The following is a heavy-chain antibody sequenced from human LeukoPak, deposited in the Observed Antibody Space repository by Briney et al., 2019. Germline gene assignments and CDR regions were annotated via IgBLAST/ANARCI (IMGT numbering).Heavy chain of an antibody. V-gene: IGHV1-18*01. Sequence: ASVKVSCMTSGYTFTNFGVSWVRQAPGQGLEWMGWISAYNGNTNYAQKLQGRVTMTTDTSTSTAYMELRSLTSDDTAVYYCARDGTSRGYFDYWGQGTLVTVSS. CDR2: ISAYNGNT. CDR3: ARDGTSRGYFDY. CDR1: GYTFTNFG. D-gene: IGHD3-10*01. J-gene: IGHJ4*02.